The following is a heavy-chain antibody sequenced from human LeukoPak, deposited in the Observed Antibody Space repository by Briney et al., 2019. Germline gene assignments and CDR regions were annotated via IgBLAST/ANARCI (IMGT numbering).Heavy chain of an antibody. D-gene: IGHD2-8*01. V-gene: IGHV3-30-3*01. Sequence: GGSLRLSCAASGFTFSSYAMHWVRQAPGKGLEWEAVISYDGSNKYYADSVKGRFTISRDNSKNTLYLQMNSLRAEDTAVYYCTRPVSSGAFDIWGQGTMVTVSS. CDR2: ISYDGSNK. CDR1: GFTFSSYA. CDR3: TRPVSSGAFDI. J-gene: IGHJ3*02.